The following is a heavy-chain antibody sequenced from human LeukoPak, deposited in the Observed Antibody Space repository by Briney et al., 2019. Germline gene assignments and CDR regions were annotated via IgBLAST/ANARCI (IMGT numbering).Heavy chain of an antibody. CDR1: GFTFSSYT. CDR2: ISGSGGNT. D-gene: IGHD6-19*01. CDR3: AKPQKYTSDLHY. V-gene: IGHV3-23*01. J-gene: IGHJ4*02. Sequence: GGSLRLSCVASGFTFSSYTMSWVRQAPGKGLEWVSGISGSGGNTYYADSVKGRFTISRDNSKNTLYLQTNSLRAEDTAVYYCAKPQKYTSDLHYWGQGILVTVSS.